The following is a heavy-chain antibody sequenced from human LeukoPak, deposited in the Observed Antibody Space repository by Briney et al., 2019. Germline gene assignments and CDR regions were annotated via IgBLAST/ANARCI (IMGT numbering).Heavy chain of an antibody. Sequence: SETLSLTCAVYGGSFSGYYWSWIRQPPGKGLEWIGEINHSGSTNYNPSLKSRVTISVDTSKNQFSLKLSPVTAADTAVYYCARGRPGHIVVVTAIYYFDYWGQGTLVTVSS. CDR3: ARGRPGHIVVVTAIYYFDY. CDR2: INHSGST. D-gene: IGHD2-21*02. J-gene: IGHJ4*02. V-gene: IGHV4-34*01. CDR1: GGSFSGYY.